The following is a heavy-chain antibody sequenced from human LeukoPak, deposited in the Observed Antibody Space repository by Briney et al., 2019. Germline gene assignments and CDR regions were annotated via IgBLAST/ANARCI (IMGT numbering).Heavy chain of an antibody. J-gene: IGHJ4*02. CDR2: IGTAGDT. D-gene: IGHD1-26*01. CDR3: ARVDSGSYRY. CDR1: GFTFSSYD. V-gene: IGHV3-13*01. Sequence: GGSLRLSCAASGFTFSSYDMHWVRQATGKGLEWVSSIGTAGDTYYQGSVKGRFTITSENAKNSLYLQMNSLRAGDTAVYYCARVDSGSYRYWGQGTLVTVSS.